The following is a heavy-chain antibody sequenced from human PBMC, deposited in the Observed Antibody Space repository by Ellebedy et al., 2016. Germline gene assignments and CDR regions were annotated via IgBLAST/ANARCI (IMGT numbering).Heavy chain of an antibody. Sequence: GGSLRLSCAASGFTLNNYAMTWIRQAAGEGLEWVSAITGDPGTTYYADSVKGRFTISRDNSRNTLYLQMNSLRVEDTALYYCVKGASSGSWVTMEYWGRGALVTVSS. V-gene: IGHV3-23*01. CDR3: VKGASSGSWVTMEY. CDR1: GFTLNNYA. CDR2: ITGDPGTT. J-gene: IGHJ4*02. D-gene: IGHD6-13*01.